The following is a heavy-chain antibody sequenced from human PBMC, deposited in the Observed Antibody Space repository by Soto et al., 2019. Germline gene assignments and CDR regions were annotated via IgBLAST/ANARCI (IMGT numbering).Heavy chain of an antibody. CDR3: ARGPQGYFDY. CDR1: GGSISSYY. V-gene: IGHV4-59*01. Sequence: QVQLQESGPGLVKPSETLSLTCTVSGGSISSYYWSWIRQPPGKGLEWIGYIYYSGSTNYSPSLKSRVTISVDTSKNQFSLKLSSVTAADTAVYYCARGPQGYFDYWGQGTLVTVSS. CDR2: IYYSGST. J-gene: IGHJ4*02.